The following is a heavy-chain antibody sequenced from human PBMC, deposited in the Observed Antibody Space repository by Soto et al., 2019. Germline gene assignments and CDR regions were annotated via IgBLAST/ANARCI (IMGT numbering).Heavy chain of an antibody. J-gene: IGHJ4*02. Sequence: QVHLVESGGGVVHTGRSLRLSCAASGFTFNTYAMHWVRQAPGKGLEWVAVISYDGFNKYYTDSVKGRFTISRDNSKNTLYLQMNSLKPEDSDVYYCAGVEDEGGSYYDWGQGTLVTVSS. CDR3: AGVEDEGGSYYD. D-gene: IGHD1-26*01. CDR2: ISYDGFNK. V-gene: IGHV3-30*10. CDR1: GFTFNTYA.